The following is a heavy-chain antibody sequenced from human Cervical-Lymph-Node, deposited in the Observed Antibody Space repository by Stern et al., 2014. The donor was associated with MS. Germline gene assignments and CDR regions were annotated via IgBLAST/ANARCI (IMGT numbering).Heavy chain of an antibody. CDR3: ARGRSIFDS. CDR1: GDSISSGDYY. V-gene: IGHV4-30-4*01. CDR2: IFYTGST. Sequence: QVQLQESGPGLVKPSQTLSLTCTVSGDSISSGDYYWSWIRQTPGQGLEWIGFIFYTGSTYYNPSLKSRLTISVDTSKNTFSLKLSSVTAADTAVYYCARGRSIFDSWGQGTLVAVSS. J-gene: IGHJ4*02. D-gene: IGHD6-6*01.